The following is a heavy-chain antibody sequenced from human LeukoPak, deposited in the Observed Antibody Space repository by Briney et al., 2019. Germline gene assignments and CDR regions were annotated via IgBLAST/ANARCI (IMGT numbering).Heavy chain of an antibody. CDR1: GFTLSSYW. J-gene: IGHJ4*02. CDR3: ARAEVYYYDSSGYEDY. D-gene: IGHD3-22*01. CDR2: IKQDGSEK. V-gene: IGHV3-7*01. Sequence: QAGGSLRLSCAASGFTLSSYWMSWVRQAPGKGLEWVANIKQDGSEKYYVDSVKGRFTISRDNAKNSLYLQMNSLRAEDTAVYYCARAEVYYYDSSGYEDYWGQGTLVTVSS.